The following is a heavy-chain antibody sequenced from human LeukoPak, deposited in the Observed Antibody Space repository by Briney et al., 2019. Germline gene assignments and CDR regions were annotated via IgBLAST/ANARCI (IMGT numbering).Heavy chain of an antibody. CDR2: INTDGTNT. CDR3: ARGYSGTYRVDY. J-gene: IGHJ4*02. D-gene: IGHD1-26*01. CDR1: GFTFSSYW. Sequence: PGGSLRLSCAASGFTFSSYWMHWVRQVPGKGLVWVSRINTDGTNTTYADSVKGRFTMSRDNAKSRLHLQMNSLRAEDTAVYYCARGYSGTYRVDYWGQGTLVTVSS. V-gene: IGHV3-74*01.